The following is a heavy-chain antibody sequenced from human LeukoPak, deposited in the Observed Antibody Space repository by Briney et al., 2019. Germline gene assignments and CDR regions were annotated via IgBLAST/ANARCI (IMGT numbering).Heavy chain of an antibody. CDR1: GFTFSSYG. J-gene: IGHJ6*02. V-gene: IGHV3-30*18. CDR3: ANSISSGLYSHYYYGMDV. Sequence: PGGSLRLSCAASGFTFSSYGMHWVRQAPGKGLEWVAVISYDGSNKYYADSVKGRFTISRDNSKNTLYLQMNSLRAEDTAVYYCANSISSGLYSHYYYGMDVWGQGTTVTVSS. CDR2: ISYDGSNK. D-gene: IGHD6-19*01.